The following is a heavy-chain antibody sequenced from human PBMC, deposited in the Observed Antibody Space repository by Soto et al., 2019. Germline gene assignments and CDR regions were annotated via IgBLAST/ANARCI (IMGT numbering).Heavy chain of an antibody. CDR3: AGGAMVTPYYYGLDV. Sequence: EVRLLESGGGLVQPGGSLRLYCAGSGFTSSNYSMSWVRQAPGKGLEWVSTTSGSGHYIQYRESVKCRFTNSRDNSKNTLYLQMNSLRAEDTAVYYCAGGAMVTPYYYGLDVWGQGTTVTVYS. J-gene: IGHJ6*02. V-gene: IGHV3-23*01. D-gene: IGHD5-18*01. CDR1: GFTSSNYS. CDR2: TSGSGHYI.